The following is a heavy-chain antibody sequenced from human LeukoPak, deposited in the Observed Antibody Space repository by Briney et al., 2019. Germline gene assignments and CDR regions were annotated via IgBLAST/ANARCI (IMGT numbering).Heavy chain of an antibody. CDR2: MNPNSGNT. D-gene: IGHD3-3*01. J-gene: IGHJ4*02. V-gene: IGHV1-8*01. CDR3: ARERDSYFWSGPLDY. CDR1: GYTFTSYD. Sequence: ASVKVSCKASGYTFTSYDFNWVGQATGQGLEWMGWMNPNSGNTGYAQKFQGRVTMTRNTSITKAYMELSSLRSEDTAVYYCARERDSYFWSGPLDYWGQGTLVTVSS.